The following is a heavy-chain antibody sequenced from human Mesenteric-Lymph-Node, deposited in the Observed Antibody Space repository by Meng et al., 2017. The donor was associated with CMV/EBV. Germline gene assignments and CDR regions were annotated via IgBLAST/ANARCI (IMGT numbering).Heavy chain of an antibody. CDR2: ISPSGGST. Sequence: GESLKISCVASGFSFSTYPMSWVRQAPGMGLEWVSGISPSGGSTYDADSVKGRFTISRDNSKNTLYLQMNSLRAEDTAVYYCAKPGSKRYCSSTSCRNWFDPWGQGTLVTVSS. V-gene: IGHV3-23*01. CDR3: AKPGSKRYCSSTSCRNWFDP. D-gene: IGHD2-2*01. CDR1: GFSFSTYP. J-gene: IGHJ5*02.